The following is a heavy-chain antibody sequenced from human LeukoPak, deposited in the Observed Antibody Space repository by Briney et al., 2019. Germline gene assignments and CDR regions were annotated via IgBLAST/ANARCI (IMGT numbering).Heavy chain of an antibody. CDR2: IYYSGST. V-gene: IGHV4-31*03. CDR1: GGSISSGGYY. CDR3: ARVSAFRLAHYYDSSGPYFDY. Sequence: PSQTLSLTCTVSGGSISSGGYYWSWIRQHPGKGLEWIGYIYYSGSTYYNPSLKSRVTISVDTSKNQFSLKLSSVTAADTAVYYCARVSAFRLAHYYDSSGPYFDYWGQGTLVTVSS. D-gene: IGHD3-22*01. J-gene: IGHJ4*02.